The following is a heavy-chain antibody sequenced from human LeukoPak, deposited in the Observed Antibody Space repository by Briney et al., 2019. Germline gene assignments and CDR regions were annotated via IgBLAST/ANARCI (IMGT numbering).Heavy chain of an antibody. Sequence: ASVKVSCKASGYTFTSYGLSWVRQAPGQGLEWMGWISAYNGNTNYAQKLQGRVTMTRDTSTSTVYMELSSLRSEDTAVYYCARNDFWSGYWTSYYYYGMDVWGQGTTVTVSS. CDR2: ISAYNGNT. V-gene: IGHV1-18*01. D-gene: IGHD3-3*01. CDR3: ARNDFWSGYWTSYYYYGMDV. J-gene: IGHJ6*02. CDR1: GYTFTSYG.